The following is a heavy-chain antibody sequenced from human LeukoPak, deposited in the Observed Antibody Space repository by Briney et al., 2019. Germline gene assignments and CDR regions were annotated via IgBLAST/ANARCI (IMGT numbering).Heavy chain of an antibody. D-gene: IGHD2-15*01. CDR2: FSGNGGDT. Sequence: GGSLRLSCAASGFTFSNYAMSWVRQAPGKGLEWVSSFSGNGGDTYYADSVKGRFTISRDNSKNTLYLQMNSLRTEDTAVYYCAKVPSGSCYHSYFDYWGQGTLVTVSS. V-gene: IGHV3-23*01. J-gene: IGHJ4*02. CDR3: AKVPSGSCYHSYFDY. CDR1: GFTFSNYA.